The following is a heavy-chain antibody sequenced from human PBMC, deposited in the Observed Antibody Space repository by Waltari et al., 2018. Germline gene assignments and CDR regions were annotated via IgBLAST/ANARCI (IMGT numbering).Heavy chain of an antibody. Sequence: QVLLVESGGGVVQPGRSLRLSCAASGFTFNNYGMHWVRQAPGKGLGWVAGIWYDGNKKYYADSVKGRFTISRDNSKNTLYLQMNSLRPEDTAIYYCAKDLIAAATGSDYWGQGTLVTVSS. CDR2: IWYDGNKK. V-gene: IGHV3-30*18. D-gene: IGHD6-13*01. CDR1: GFTFNNYG. CDR3: AKDLIAAATGSDY. J-gene: IGHJ4*02.